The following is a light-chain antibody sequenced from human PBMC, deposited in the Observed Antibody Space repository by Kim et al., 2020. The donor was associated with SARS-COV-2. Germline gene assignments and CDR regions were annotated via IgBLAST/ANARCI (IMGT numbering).Light chain of an antibody. CDR1: SSNIGADYD. J-gene: IGLJ7*01. V-gene: IGLV1-40*01. CDR3: QSYDSSLSHAV. Sequence: QSVLTQPPSVWGAPGQRVTISCTGSSSNIGADYDVHWYQHLPGTAPKLLIYGNSNRPSGVPDRFSGSKSGTSASLAITGLQAEDEADYSCQSYDSSLSHAVFGGGTQLTVL. CDR2: GNS.